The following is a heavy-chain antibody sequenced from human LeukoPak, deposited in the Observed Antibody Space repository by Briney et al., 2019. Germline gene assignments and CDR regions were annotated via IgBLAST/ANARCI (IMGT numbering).Heavy chain of an antibody. Sequence: SETLSLTCTVSGASINAGGSYWSWVRQSPGEGLEWIGHISKSDTTSYNPSLKSRITISLDASKNQFSLKLSSVTAADTAIYYCAREPFYSRSGIYPPSGSLGYGLDVWGQGTTVSVSS. V-gene: IGHV4-31*03. CDR1: GASINAGGSY. J-gene: IGHJ6*02. CDR2: ISKSDTT. CDR3: AREPFYSRSGIYPPSGSLGYGLDV. D-gene: IGHD3-10*01.